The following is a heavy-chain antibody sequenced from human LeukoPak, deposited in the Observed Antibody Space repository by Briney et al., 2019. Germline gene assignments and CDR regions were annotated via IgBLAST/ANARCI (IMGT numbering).Heavy chain of an antibody. CDR3: ARSPLYSSGWYGYYYGMDV. V-gene: IGHV4-4*02. J-gene: IGHJ6*02. CDR2: IYHSGST. Sequence: SGTLSLTCAVSGGSISSSNWWSWVRQPPGKGLEWIGEIYHSGSTNYNPSLKSRVTISVDKSKNQFSLKLSSVTAADTAVYYCARSPLYSSGWYGYYYGMDVWGHGTTVTVSS. D-gene: IGHD6-19*01. CDR1: GGSISSSNW.